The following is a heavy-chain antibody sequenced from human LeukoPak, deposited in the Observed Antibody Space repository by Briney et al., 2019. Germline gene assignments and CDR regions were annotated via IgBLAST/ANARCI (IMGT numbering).Heavy chain of an antibody. CDR3: ARDPYYCGGDCYPSAHYGMDV. Sequence: GGSLRLSCAASGFTFSSYGMRWVRQAPGKGLEWVAVISYDGSNKYYADSVKGRFAISRDNAKNSLYLQMNSLRAEDTAVYYCARDPYYCGGDCYPSAHYGMDVWGQGTTVTVSS. CDR1: GFTFSSYG. V-gene: IGHV3-30*03. J-gene: IGHJ6*02. CDR2: ISYDGSNK. D-gene: IGHD2-21*02.